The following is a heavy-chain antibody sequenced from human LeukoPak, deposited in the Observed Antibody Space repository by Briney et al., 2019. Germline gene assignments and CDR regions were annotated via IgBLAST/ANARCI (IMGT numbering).Heavy chain of an antibody. CDR1: GLTISSYS. CDR3: ARAYSERYGLGYYYMDV. D-gene: IGHD1-26*01. CDR2: ISSSSTI. V-gene: IGHV3-48*01. J-gene: IGHJ6*03. Sequence: GGSLRLSCAASGLTISSYSMNWVRQAPGKGLQWVSYISSSSTIYYADSVKGRFTISRDNAKNSLYLQMNSLRAEDTAVYYCARAYSERYGLGYYYMDVWGKGTTVTISS.